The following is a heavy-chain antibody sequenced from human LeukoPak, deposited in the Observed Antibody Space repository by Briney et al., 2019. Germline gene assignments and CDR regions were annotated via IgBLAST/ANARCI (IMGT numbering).Heavy chain of an antibody. Sequence: PSETLSLTCTVSGGSISGHYWTWIRQPPGKGLEWIGQIHYSGRPDYDPSLKSRVTISVDTSKNQLSLKVTSVTGADTAVYYCARFGVDYDMDVWGQGTTGTVSS. D-gene: IGHD3-16*01. CDR1: GGSISGHY. J-gene: IGHJ6*02. CDR2: IHYSGRP. CDR3: ARFGVDYDMDV. V-gene: IGHV4-59*11.